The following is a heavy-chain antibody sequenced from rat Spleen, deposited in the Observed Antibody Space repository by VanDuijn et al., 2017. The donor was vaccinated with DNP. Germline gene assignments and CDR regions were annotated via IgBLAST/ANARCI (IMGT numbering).Heavy chain of an antibody. D-gene: IGHD1-9*01. V-gene: IGHV5-22*01. CDR3: ARRYGYTYWYFDF. CDR2: ISYDGRET. CDR1: RITFSDYY. Sequence: EVQLVESGGGLVQPGRSLKLSCEVSRITFSDYYMAWVRQAPTKGLEWVASISYDGRETYYSDSVKGRFSISRDNAKSTLYLQMNSLRSEDTATYYCARRYGYTYWYFDFWGPGTMVTVSS. J-gene: IGHJ1*01.